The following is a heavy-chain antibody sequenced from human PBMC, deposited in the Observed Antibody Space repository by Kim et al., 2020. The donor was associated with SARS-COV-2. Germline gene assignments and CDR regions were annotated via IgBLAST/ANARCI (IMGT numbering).Heavy chain of an antibody. D-gene: IGHD3-22*01. CDR1: GGSISSYY. CDR2: IYYSGST. J-gene: IGHJ3*02. Sequence: SETLSLTCTVSGGSISSYYWSWIRQPPGKGLEWIGYIYYSGSTNYNPSLKSRVTISVDTSKNQFSLKLSSVTAADTAVYYCARDAGYYDSSGYAFDIWGQGTMVTVSS. V-gene: IGHV4-59*13. CDR3: ARDAGYYDSSGYAFDI.